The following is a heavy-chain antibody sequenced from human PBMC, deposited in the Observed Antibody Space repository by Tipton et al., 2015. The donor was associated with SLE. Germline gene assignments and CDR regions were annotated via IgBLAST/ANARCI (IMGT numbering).Heavy chain of an antibody. J-gene: IGHJ4*02. CDR3: ARGGVLVGTTEYYFDS. V-gene: IGHV1-46*01. CDR1: GDTFTTYY. Sequence: QSGPEVKKPGASVKVSCKASGDTFTTYYVHWVRQAPGQGLEWMGLFNPSGGYTAYAQKFQGRVTATRDTSTTTVYMELSVLRSEDTAVYYCARGGVLVGTTEYYFDSWGQGPLVTVSS. D-gene: IGHD2/OR15-2a*01. CDR2: FNPSGGYT.